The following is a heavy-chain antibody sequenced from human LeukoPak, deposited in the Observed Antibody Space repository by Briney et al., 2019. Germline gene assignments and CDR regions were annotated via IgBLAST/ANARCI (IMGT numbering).Heavy chain of an antibody. D-gene: IGHD2/OR15-2a*01. J-gene: IGHJ3*02. CDR3: ARPLDTTFFNAFDI. Sequence: SETLSLTCTVSGGSISSSSYYWGWIRQPPGKGLEWIGSIYYSGITFYNPSLKSRLTISVDTSKNQFSLKLTSVTAADTAVYYCARPLDTTFFNAFDIWGQGTMVTVSS. CDR1: GGSISSSSYY. CDR2: IYYSGIT. V-gene: IGHV4-39*01.